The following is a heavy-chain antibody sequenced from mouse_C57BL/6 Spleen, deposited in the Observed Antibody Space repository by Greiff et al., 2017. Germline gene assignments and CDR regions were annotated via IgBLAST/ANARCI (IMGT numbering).Heavy chain of an antibody. CDR1: GYTFTSYW. V-gene: IGHV1-52*01. CDR2: IDPSDSET. J-gene: IGHJ4*01. D-gene: IGHD2-4*01. Sequence: QVQLQQPGAELVRPGSSVKLSCKASGYTFTSYWMHWVKQRPIQGLEWIGNIDPSDSETHYNQKFKDKATLTVDKSSSTAYMQLSSLTSEDSAVYYCARYYDYDDYAMDYWGQGTSVTVSS. CDR3: ARYYDYDDYAMDY.